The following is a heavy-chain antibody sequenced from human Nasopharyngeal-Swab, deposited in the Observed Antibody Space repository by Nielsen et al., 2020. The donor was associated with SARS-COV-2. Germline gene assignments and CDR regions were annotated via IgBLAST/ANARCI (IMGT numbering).Heavy chain of an antibody. V-gene: IGHV1-24*01. CDR3: ATAGPAATDYYYMDV. CDR2: FEPEDGET. Sequence: WVRQAPGQGLEWMGGFEPEDGETIYAQKFQGRVTMTEDTSTDTAYMELSSLRSEDTAVYYCATAGPAATDYYYMDVWGKGTTVTVSS. D-gene: IGHD2-2*01. J-gene: IGHJ6*03.